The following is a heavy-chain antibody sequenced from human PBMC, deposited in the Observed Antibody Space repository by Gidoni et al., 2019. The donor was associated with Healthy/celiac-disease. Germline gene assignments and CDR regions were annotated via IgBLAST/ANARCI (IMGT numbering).Heavy chain of an antibody. Sequence: QVQLVQSGAEVKKPGSSVKVYCTASGGTSSSYAIRWVRQAPGQGVVWRGGIIPIFGAANYAPKFQGRVTITAYKSTSPAYMELSSRRSENTAVYYCARESRYSGSYVPYFDYWGQGTLVTVSS. CDR3: ARESRYSGSYVPYFDY. CDR1: GGTSSSYA. J-gene: IGHJ4*02. V-gene: IGHV1-69*06. CDR2: IIPIFGAA. D-gene: IGHD1-26*01.